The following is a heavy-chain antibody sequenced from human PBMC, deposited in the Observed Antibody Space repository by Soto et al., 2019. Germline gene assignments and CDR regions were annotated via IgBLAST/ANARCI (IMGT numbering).Heavy chain of an antibody. J-gene: IGHJ4*02. Sequence: QVQLQQWGAGLLKPSDTLSLTCAVYGGSFSGYYWTWIRQPPGQGLEWIGDINHSGSTNQNPSLKSHVTISVDTSKNQFSLKLTSLTAADTAVYYCERGIASTPAVQGDAPDNCYFDSWGLGTLVTVSS. CDR3: ERGIASTPAVQGDAPDNCYFDS. CDR1: GGSFSGYY. V-gene: IGHV4-34*02. D-gene: IGHD1-1*01. CDR2: INHSGST.